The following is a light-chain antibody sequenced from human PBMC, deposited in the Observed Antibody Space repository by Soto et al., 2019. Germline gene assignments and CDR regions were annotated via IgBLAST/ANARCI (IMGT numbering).Light chain of an antibody. CDR3: QQSDSFPPP. V-gene: IGKV1D-12*01. J-gene: IGKJ4*01. CDR2: AAS. CDR1: QYISSW. Sequence: DVQMTQSPSSVSASVGDRVTITCRASQYISSWLAWYQQKPGRAPKLLIYAASALQSGVPSRFSGSGSGTDFILTINSLQPEDFAPYYCQQSDSFPPPFGGGTXLXIK.